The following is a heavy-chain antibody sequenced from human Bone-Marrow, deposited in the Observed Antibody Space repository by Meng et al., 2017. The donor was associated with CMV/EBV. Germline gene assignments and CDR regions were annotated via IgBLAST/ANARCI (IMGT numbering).Heavy chain of an antibody. J-gene: IGHJ5*02. Sequence: ASVKVSCKASGYTFTDYYMHWLRQAPGQGLEWMGWINPNSGDTNYAQKFQGRVTMTRDTSISTAYMELSRLRSDDTAVYYCARDVAIYCSGGSCYRGSYWFDPWGQGTLVTVYS. D-gene: IGHD2-15*01. CDR3: ARDVAIYCSGGSCYRGSYWFDP. CDR1: GYTFTDYY. V-gene: IGHV1-2*02. CDR2: INPNSGDT.